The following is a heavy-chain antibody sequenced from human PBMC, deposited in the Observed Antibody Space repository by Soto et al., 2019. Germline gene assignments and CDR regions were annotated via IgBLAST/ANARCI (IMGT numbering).Heavy chain of an antibody. D-gene: IGHD4-17*01. CDR2: ITHSGTYV. CDR3: GRVPLDGNYANGVDV. Sequence: GGSLRLSCTASGFTFSEYSMSWVRQAPGKGLEWVSSITHSGTYVYCADSVKGRFTISRDSASNSLFLQMTSLRADDTAVYYCGRVPLDGNYANGVDVWGQGTTVTVSS. J-gene: IGHJ6*02. CDR1: GFTFSEYS. V-gene: IGHV3-21*04.